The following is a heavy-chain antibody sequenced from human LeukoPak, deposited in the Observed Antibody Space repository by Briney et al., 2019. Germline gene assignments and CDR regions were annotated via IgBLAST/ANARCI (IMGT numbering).Heavy chain of an antibody. CDR1: GYTFTSYY. Sequence: ASVKVSCKASGYTFTSYYMHWVRQAPGQGLEWMGISNPSGGSTSYAQKFQGRVTMTRDTSTSTVYMELSSLRSEDTAVYYCARESARKKYYYDSSGYSFDYWGQGTLVTVSS. J-gene: IGHJ4*02. D-gene: IGHD3-22*01. V-gene: IGHV1-46*01. CDR3: ARESARKKYYYDSSGYSFDY. CDR2: SNPSGGST.